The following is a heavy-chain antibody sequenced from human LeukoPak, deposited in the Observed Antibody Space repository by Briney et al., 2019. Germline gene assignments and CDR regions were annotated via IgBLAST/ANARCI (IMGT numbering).Heavy chain of an antibody. CDR3: ARDPHIAAAGYNWFDP. Sequence: GASVKASCKAFGYTFTSYGTSWVRQAPGQGLEWMEWISAYNGNTNYAQKLQGRVTMTTDTSTSTAYMELRSLRSDDTAVYYCARDPHIAAAGYNWFDPWGQGTLVTVSS. D-gene: IGHD6-13*01. J-gene: IGHJ5*02. V-gene: IGHV1-18*04. CDR2: ISAYNGNT. CDR1: GYTFTSYG.